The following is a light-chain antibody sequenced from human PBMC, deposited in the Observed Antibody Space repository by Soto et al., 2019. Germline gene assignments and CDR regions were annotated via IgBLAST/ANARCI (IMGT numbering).Light chain of an antibody. CDR1: HNIRSND. CDR3: QQYGYEPLT. CDR2: GSS. V-gene: IGKV3-20*01. J-gene: IGKJ4*01. Sequence: IVCTQSPCTLSLSPGERTTLSCRASHNIRSNDVAWYQQKPGQAPRLLIFGSSSTATGIPDRFSASGSGTDFSLTISRLEPEDFGVYYCQQYGYEPLTFGGGTKVDI.